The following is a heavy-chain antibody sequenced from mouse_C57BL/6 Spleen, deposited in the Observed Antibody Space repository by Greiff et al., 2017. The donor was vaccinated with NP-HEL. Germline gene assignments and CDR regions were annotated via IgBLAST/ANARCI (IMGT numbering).Heavy chain of an antibody. CDR3: ARDYYGYFDY. V-gene: IGHV3-6*01. CDR1: GYSITSGYY. D-gene: IGHD1-1*01. CDR2: ISYDGSN. J-gene: IGHJ2*01. Sequence: EVQRVESGPGLVKPSQSLSLTCSVTGYSITSGYYWNWIRQFPGNKLEWMGYISYDGSNNYNPSLKNRISITRDTSKNQFFLKLNSVTTEDTATYYCARDYYGYFDYWGQGTTLTVSS.